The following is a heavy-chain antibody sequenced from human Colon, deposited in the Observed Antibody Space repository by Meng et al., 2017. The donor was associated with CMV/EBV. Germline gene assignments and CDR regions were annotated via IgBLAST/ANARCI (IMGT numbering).Heavy chain of an antibody. CDR3: AKNLFVPPAIMSVFAPNDY. CDR2: ISNSGGST. Sequence: GGSLRLSCAASGFTFSTYAMSWVRQAPGKGLEWVSSISNSGGSTFYADSVKGRFTISRDNSKSTLFLQINGLGAEDTAVYYCAKNLFVPPAIMSVFAPNDYWGQGTLVTVSS. CDR1: GFTFSTYA. V-gene: IGHV3-23*01. D-gene: IGHD2-2*02. J-gene: IGHJ4*02.